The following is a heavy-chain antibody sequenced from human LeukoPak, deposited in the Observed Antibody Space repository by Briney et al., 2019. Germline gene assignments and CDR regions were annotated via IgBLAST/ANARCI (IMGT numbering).Heavy chain of an antibody. V-gene: IGHV1-18*01. J-gene: IGHJ6*03. D-gene: IGHD2-15*01. CDR2: IRAYNNNT. CDR1: GYTFTSYG. Sequence: GASVTLSCTASGYTFTSYGIRWVRQAPGQGLEWMGWIRAYNNNTNYAQTLQGRVTITTDTSPSTAYIDLSSLRSDDTAVYYCARCRGILVVVAATGAYYYMDVWGKGTTVTVSS. CDR3: ARCRGILVVVAATGAYYYMDV.